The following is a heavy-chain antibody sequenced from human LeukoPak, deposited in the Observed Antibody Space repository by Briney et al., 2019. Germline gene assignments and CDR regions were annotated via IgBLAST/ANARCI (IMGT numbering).Heavy chain of an antibody. CDR2: TYYRSKWYN. Sequence: SQTLSLTCAISGDTVSSNSSAWNWIRQSPSRGLEWLVRTYYRSKWYNDYAVSVKSRITINPDTSKNQFSLQLNSVTPEDTAVYYCARDYCSGGSCAAHNWFDPWGQGTLVTVYS. CDR1: GDTVSSNSSA. J-gene: IGHJ5*02. D-gene: IGHD2-15*01. CDR3: ARDYCSGGSCAAHNWFDP. V-gene: IGHV6-1*01.